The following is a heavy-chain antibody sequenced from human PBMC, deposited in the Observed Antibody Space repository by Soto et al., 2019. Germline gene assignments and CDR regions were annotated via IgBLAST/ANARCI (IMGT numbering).Heavy chain of an antibody. Sequence: SLRLSCAASGFTFSNYGIHWVRQAPGKGLEWVALISNDGSNKYYRDSVKGRFTISRDNSRNTLYLQMNSLRAEDTAVYYCAKDLLGLVGTTAYWGKGTLVPVSS. CDR2: ISNDGSNK. CDR1: GFTFSNYG. V-gene: IGHV3-30*18. J-gene: IGHJ4*02. D-gene: IGHD1-26*01. CDR3: AKDLLGLVGTTAY.